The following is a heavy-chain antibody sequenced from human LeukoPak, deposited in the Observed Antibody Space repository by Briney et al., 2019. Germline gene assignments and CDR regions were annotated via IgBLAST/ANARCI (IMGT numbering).Heavy chain of an antibody. CDR1: GGTFSSYA. V-gene: IGHV1-69*06. D-gene: IGHD6-13*01. CDR3: AGGPLPAAGEYFQH. Sequence: GSSVKVSCKASGGTFSSYAISWVRQAPGQRLEWMGGIIPIFGTANYAQKFQGRVTITADKSTSTAYMELSSLRSEDTAVYYCAGGPLPAAGEYFQHWGQGTLVTVSS. CDR2: IIPIFGTA. J-gene: IGHJ1*01.